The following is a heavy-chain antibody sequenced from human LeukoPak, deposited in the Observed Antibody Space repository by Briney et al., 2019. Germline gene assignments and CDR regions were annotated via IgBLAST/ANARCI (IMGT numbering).Heavy chain of an antibody. J-gene: IGHJ4*02. CDR1: GFILSSYA. CDR2: ISNIGGTT. CDR3: AKFSGVYYFDY. V-gene: IGHV3-23*01. D-gene: IGHD1-26*01. Sequence: GGSLRLSCAASGFILSSYAMTWVRQAPGKGLEWVSYISNIGGTTYYGDSVKGRFTISRDNSKNTLYLQMNSLRAEDTAVYYCAKFSGVYYFDYWGQGTLVTVSS.